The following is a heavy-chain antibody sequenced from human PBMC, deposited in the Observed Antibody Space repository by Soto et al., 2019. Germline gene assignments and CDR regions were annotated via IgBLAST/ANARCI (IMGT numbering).Heavy chain of an antibody. CDR2: INHSGST. CDR1: GGSFSGYY. J-gene: IGHJ4*02. CDR3: ARAHILFEY. Sequence: SETLSLTCAVYGGSFSGYYWSWIRQPPGKGLEWIGEINHSGSTNYNPSLKSRVTISVDTSKNQFSLKLSSVTAADTAVYYCARAHILFEYWGQGTLVTVSS. V-gene: IGHV4-34*01. D-gene: IGHD2-21*01.